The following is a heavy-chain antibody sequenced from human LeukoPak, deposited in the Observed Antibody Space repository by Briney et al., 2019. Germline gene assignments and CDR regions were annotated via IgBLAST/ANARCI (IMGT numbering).Heavy chain of an antibody. CDR2: ISSDGFST. V-gene: IGHV3-74*01. D-gene: IGHD6-13*01. CDR3: ARVSRFPGIASDY. CDR1: GFIFSSHW. Sequence: GGPLRLSCAASGFIFSSHWMHWVRQAPGKGLVWVSRISSDGFSTSYADSVKGRFTVSRDNAKNTLYLQMNSLRAEDTAVYYCARVSRFPGIASDYWGQGSLVTVSS. J-gene: IGHJ4*02.